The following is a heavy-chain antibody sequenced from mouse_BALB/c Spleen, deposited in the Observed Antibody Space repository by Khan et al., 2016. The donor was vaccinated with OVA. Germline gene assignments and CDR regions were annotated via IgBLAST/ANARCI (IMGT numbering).Heavy chain of an antibody. CDR1: GYSITSDYA. Sequence: EVQLQESGPGLVKPSQSLSLTCTVTGYSITSDYAWNWIRQFPGNRLEWMGYISYSGDTNSNPSLKSRISITRDTSKNQFFLQLNSVTTEDTATYYCARVFTTVYFDYWGQGTTLTVSS. CDR3: ARVFTTVYFDY. CDR2: ISYSGDT. D-gene: IGHD1-1*01. V-gene: IGHV3-2*02. J-gene: IGHJ2*01.